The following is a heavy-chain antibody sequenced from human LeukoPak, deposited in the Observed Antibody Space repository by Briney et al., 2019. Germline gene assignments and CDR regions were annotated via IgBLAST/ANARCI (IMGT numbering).Heavy chain of an antibody. J-gene: IGHJ3*02. CDR1: GFTFSSYW. V-gene: IGHV3-7*01. D-gene: IGHD6-13*01. CDR2: IKQDGSEK. Sequence: GGSLRLSCAASGFTFSSYWMSWVRQAPGKGLEWVANIKQDGSEKYYVDSVKGRFTISRDNAKNSLYLQMNSLRAEDTAVYYCARDVWIGIAAAGTQDIDAFDIWGQGTMVTVSS. CDR3: ARDVWIGIAAAGTQDIDAFDI.